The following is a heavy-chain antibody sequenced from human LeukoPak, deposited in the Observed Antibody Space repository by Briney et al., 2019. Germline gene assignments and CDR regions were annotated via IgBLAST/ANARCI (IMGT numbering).Heavy chain of an antibody. Sequence: SETLSRSCTVSGGSINISAWSWIRQPPGKGLEWIGYIYYRGSTNYNPSLKSRFTISVDTSKNPYSLNLSCVTAADTAVYYCARLGVYTGYDVFDIWGQGTRVTVSS. J-gene: IGHJ3*02. V-gene: IGHV4-59*08. CDR2: IYYRGST. CDR3: ARLGVYTGYDVFDI. D-gene: IGHD6-13*01. CDR1: GGSINISA.